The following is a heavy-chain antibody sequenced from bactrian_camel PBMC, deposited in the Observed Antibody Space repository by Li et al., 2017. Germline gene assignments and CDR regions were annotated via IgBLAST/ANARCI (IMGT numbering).Heavy chain of an antibody. J-gene: IGHJ4*01. CDR2: IFVDGINT. D-gene: IGHD3*01. V-gene: IGHV3-2*01. CDR3: ATDHDLTAIMGLGLLNLLY. CDR1: GFTFSTYY. Sequence: HVQLVESGGGLVQPGGSLRLSCALSGFTFSTYYITWVRQAPGKGLEWVSTIFVDGINTWYSDPVKGRFTISKDNAKSTVYLQMNNLQFEDTALYYCATDHDLTAIMGLGLLNLLYWGQGTQVTVS.